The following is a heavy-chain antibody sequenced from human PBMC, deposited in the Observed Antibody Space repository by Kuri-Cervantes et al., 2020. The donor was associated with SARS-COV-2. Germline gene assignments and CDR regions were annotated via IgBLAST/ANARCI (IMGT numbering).Heavy chain of an antibody. J-gene: IGHJ2*01. CDR2: IYYSGST. Sequence: ESLKISCTVSGGSISSYYWSWIRQPPGKGLEWIGYIYYSGSTNYNPSLKSRVTISVDMSKNQFSLKLSSVAAADTAVYYCASRTPGIAAAGSWYFDLWGRGTLVTVSS. CDR3: ASRTPGIAAAGSWYFDL. D-gene: IGHD6-13*01. V-gene: IGHV4-59*08. CDR1: GGSISSYY.